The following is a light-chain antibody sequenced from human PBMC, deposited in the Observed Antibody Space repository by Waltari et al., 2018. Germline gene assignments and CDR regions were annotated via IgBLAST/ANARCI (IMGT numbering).Light chain of an antibody. Sequence: QSVLTQPPSVSGAPGQRVTISCTGGSSNLGTGYDVHWYQQLPGTAPKLLIYTNIYRPSGVPDRFSGSKSGTSASLIIAGLQAEDAADYYCQSVDISLNGAVFGAGTKVTVL. J-gene: IGLJ1*01. CDR2: TNI. CDR1: SSNLGTGYD. CDR3: QSVDISLNGAV. V-gene: IGLV1-40*01.